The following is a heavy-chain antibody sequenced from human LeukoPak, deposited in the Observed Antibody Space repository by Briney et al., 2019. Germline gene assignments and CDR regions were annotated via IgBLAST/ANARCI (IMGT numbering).Heavy chain of an antibody. J-gene: IGHJ4*02. CDR3: ARDGPCSSASGQNFDD. CDR2: INPYSGAT. V-gene: IGHV1-2*02. D-gene: IGHD2-2*01. CDR1: GYTFTGYY. Sequence: ASLKVSCKASGYTFTGYYIHWVRQAPGQGLEWMGWINPYSGATSYVQKFQGRVTMTRDSSISTAYMELNSLRSDDSSVYYCARDGPCSSASGQNFDDWGQGTLVIVSS.